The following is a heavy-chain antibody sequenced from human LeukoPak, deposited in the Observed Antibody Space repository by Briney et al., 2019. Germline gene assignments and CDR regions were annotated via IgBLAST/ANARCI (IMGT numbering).Heavy chain of an antibody. Sequence: ASVKVSCKASGYTFTGYYMHWVRQAPGQGLEWMGWINPNSGGTNYAQKFQGRVTMTRDTSISTAYMELSRLRSDDTAVYYCARVVDDYDYVCGSYRYGVSPGKYFDYWGQGTLVTVSS. CDR2: INPNSGGT. CDR1: GYTFTGYY. D-gene: IGHD3-16*02. V-gene: IGHV1-2*02. CDR3: ARVVDDYDYVCGSYRYGVSPGKYFDY. J-gene: IGHJ4*02.